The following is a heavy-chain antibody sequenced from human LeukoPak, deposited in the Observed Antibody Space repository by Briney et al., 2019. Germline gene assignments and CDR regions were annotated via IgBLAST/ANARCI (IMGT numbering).Heavy chain of an antibody. V-gene: IGHV4-4*07. CDR2: IYTSGST. CDR3: ARDSHYGSGSRYFFDY. D-gene: IGHD3-10*01. J-gene: IGHJ4*02. Sequence: PSETLSLTCTVSGGSISSYYWSWIRQPAGKGLEWIGRIYTSGSTNYNPSLKSRVTMSVDTSKNRFSLKLSSVTAADTAVYYCARDSHYGSGSRYFFDYWGQGTLVTVSS. CDR1: GGSISSYY.